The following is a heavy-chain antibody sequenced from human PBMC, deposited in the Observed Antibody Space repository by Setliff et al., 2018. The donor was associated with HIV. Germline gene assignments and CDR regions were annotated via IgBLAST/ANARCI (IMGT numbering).Heavy chain of an antibody. Sequence: GGSLRLSCAASGFTFSSYSMNWVRQAPGKGLEWVSSISSSSSYIYYADSMRGRFTFSRDNAKNSLYLQMNSLRAEDTAVYYCARGRGFGESGYSYYYMDVRGKGTTVTVSS. CDR3: ARGRGFGESGYSYYYMDV. CDR2: ISSSSSYI. J-gene: IGHJ6*03. V-gene: IGHV3-21*01. CDR1: GFTFSSYS. D-gene: IGHD3-10*01.